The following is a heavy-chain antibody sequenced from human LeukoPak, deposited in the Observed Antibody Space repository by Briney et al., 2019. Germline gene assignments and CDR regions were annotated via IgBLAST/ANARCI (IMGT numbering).Heavy chain of an antibody. CDR1: GGSFSGYY. CDR2: INQSGST. D-gene: IGHD1-26*01. CDR3: ARLASGSYGPLTPFDY. V-gene: IGHV4-34*01. Sequence: SETLSLTCAVYGGSFSGYYWSWIRQRPGEGLEWIGEINQSGSTNYNPSLERRVTMSVDTSKNQFSLRLSSVTAADTAVYYSARLASGSYGPLTPFDYWGQGTLVIVSS. J-gene: IGHJ4*02.